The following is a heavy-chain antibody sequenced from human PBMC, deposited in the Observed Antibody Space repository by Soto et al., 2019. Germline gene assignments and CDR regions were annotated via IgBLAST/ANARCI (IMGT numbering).Heavy chain of an antibody. CDR1: GGSVRRVETY. D-gene: IGHD3-22*01. J-gene: IGHJ5*01. V-gene: IGHV4-30-4*01. CDR2: IHYSGST. Sequence: SETLSLTCNVSGGSVRRVETYWSWIRQSPGNGLEWIGYIHYSGSTYYNPSLRSRVTMSLDMSKNQFSLQLSSVTAADTAVYFCARGDSRGNDHSWFDSWGQGTLVTVSS. CDR3: ARGDSRGNDHSWFDS.